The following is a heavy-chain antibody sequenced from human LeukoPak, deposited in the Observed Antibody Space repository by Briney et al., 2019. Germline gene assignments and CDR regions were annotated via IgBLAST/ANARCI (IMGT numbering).Heavy chain of an antibody. CDR1: GFTFSSYW. J-gene: IGHJ3*02. V-gene: IGHV3-74*01. Sequence: GGSLRLSCAASGFTFSSYWMHWVRQAPGKGLVWVSRINSDGSSTSYADSVKGRFTISRDNAKNTLYLQMNSLRAEDTAVYYCARVNRYYDILTGYYDDAFDIWGQGTMVTVSS. D-gene: IGHD3-9*01. CDR2: INSDGSST. CDR3: ARVNRYYDILTGYYDDAFDI.